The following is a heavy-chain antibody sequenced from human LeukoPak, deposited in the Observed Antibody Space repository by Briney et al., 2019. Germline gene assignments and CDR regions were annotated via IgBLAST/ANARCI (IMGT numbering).Heavy chain of an antibody. CDR3: ARYSSSPSRAFDI. J-gene: IGHJ3*02. CDR1: GFTFDDYA. D-gene: IGHD6-6*01. V-gene: IGHV3-20*04. CDR2: TNWSGSST. Sequence: GGSLRLSCAASGFTFDDYAMSWVRQAPGKGLEWVSGTNWSGSSTGYADSVKGRFTISRDNAKNSLHLQMNSLRAEDTAVYYCARYSSSPSRAFDIWGQGTMVTVSS.